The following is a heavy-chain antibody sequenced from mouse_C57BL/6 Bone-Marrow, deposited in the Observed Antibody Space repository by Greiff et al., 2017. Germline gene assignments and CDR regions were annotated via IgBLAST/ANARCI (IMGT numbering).Heavy chain of an antibody. CDR3: TSDYGSSPYWYFDV. V-gene: IGHV14-1*01. D-gene: IGHD1-1*01. Sequence: VQLQQSGAELVRPGASVKLSCTASGFNIKDYYMHWVKQRPEQGLEWIGRIDPEDGDTEYAPKFQGKATMTADTSSNTAYLQLSSLTSEDTAVYYGTSDYGSSPYWYFDVWGTGTTVTVSS. J-gene: IGHJ1*03. CDR1: GFNIKDYY. CDR2: IDPEDGDT.